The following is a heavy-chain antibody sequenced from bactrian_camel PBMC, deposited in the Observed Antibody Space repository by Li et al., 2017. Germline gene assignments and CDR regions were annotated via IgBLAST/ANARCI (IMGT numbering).Heavy chain of an antibody. CDR3: AAARSACYQGMHYPY. Sequence: VQLVESGGGSVQAGGSLRLSCTTSGTSSSWRCMGWFRQAPGEEREGVACTSWSGTMTSYADSVNSRFTITQDNAKKTVYLQMSGLKPEDTAMYYCAAARSACYQGMHYPYWGRGTQVTVS. CDR2: TSWSGTMT. V-gene: IGHV3S60*01. CDR1: GTSSSWRC. J-gene: IGHJ4*01. D-gene: IGHD2*01.